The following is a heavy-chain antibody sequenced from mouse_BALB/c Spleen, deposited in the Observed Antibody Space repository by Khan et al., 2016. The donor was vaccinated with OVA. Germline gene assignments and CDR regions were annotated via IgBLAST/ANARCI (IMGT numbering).Heavy chain of an antibody. CDR2: INYSGST. D-gene: IGHD2-14*01. V-gene: IGHV3-2*02. J-gene: IGHJ3*01. CDR1: GYSITSDSA. CDR3: ARGVRLTY. Sequence: EVQLVESGPGLVKPSQSLSLTCTVTGYSITSDSAWNWIRQFPGNQLEWMGYINYSGSTSYNPSLKSRISITRDTSKNQFFLQLNSVTTEDTANCFCARGVRLTYWGQGTLVTVSA.